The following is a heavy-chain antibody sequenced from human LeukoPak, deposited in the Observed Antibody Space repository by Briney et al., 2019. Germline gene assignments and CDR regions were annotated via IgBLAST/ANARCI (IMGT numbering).Heavy chain of an antibody. V-gene: IGHV1-2*02. CDR1: GYTFTGYY. CDR3: ARGYNWNDHLFDY. CDR2: INPNSGGT. D-gene: IGHD1-20*01. J-gene: IGHJ4*02. Sequence: ASVKVSCTASGYTFTGYYMHWVRQAPGQGLEWMGWINPNSGGTNYAQKFQGRVTMTRDTSISTAYMELSRLRSDDTAVYYCARGYNWNDHLFDYWGQGTLVTVSS.